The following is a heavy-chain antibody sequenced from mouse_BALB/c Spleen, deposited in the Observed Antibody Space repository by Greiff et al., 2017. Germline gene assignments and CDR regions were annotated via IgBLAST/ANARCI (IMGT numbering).Heavy chain of an antibody. D-gene: IGHD1-1*01. Sequence: QVQLKQPGAELVKPGASVKLSCKASGYTFPSYYMYWVKQRPGQGLEWIGGFNPSNGGTNFNEKFKSKATLTVDKSSSTAYMQLSSLTSEDSAVYYCTRRNYGSSYFDYWGQGTTLTVSS. CDR2: FNPSNGGT. V-gene: IGHV1S81*02. J-gene: IGHJ2*01. CDR3: TRRNYGSSYFDY. CDR1: GYTFPSYY.